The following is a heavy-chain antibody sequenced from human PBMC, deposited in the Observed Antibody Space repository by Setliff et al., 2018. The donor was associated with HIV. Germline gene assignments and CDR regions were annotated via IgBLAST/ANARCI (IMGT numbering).Heavy chain of an antibody. Sequence: SLRLSCAASGFTFSTYAMHWVRQAPGKGLQWVAVISYDGSNKYYADSVKGRFTISRDNAKNSLYLQMNSLRAEDTAVYYCAKPDQWGKGGYSYDPDAFDIWGLGTMVTVSS. J-gene: IGHJ3*02. CDR1: GFTFSTYA. CDR2: ISYDGSNK. V-gene: IGHV3-30*04. CDR3: AKPDQWGKGGYSYDPDAFDI. D-gene: IGHD5-18*01.